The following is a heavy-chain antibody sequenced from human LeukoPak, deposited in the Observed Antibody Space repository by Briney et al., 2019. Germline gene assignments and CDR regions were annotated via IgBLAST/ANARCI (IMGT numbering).Heavy chain of an antibody. Sequence: GGSLRLSCAASGFTVSSNCMSWVRQAPGKGLEWVSVIYSGGTPYYSDSLKGRFTISRDNTQKTVYLQLKSLRAEDTAVYYCARAVKRDCSACYSSYFDSWGQGTLVTVSS. CDR3: ARAVKRDCSACYSSYFDS. V-gene: IGHV3-66*01. D-gene: IGHD2-15*01. J-gene: IGHJ4*02. CDR2: IYSGGTP. CDR1: GFTVSSNC.